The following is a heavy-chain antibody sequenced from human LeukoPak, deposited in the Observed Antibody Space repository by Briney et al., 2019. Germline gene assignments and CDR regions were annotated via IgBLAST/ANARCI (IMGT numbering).Heavy chain of an antibody. V-gene: IGHV3-7*01. CDR2: INQGGSAT. D-gene: IGHD6-13*01. J-gene: IGHJ4*02. CDR3: ARTTWSEGVLQQWYFDY. Sequence: GGSLRLSCAASGSTFSTYWMSWVRQAPGKGLEWVANINQGGSATYYMNSVKGRFTIARDNAKNSLYLQMNSLEAEDTAVYHCARTTWSEGVLQQWYFDYWGQGTLVTVSS. CDR1: GSTFSTYW.